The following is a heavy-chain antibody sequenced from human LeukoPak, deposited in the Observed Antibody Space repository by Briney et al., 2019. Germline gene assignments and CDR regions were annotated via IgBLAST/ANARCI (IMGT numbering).Heavy chain of an antibody. Sequence: SVKVSCKASGGTFSSYAISWVRQAPGQGLEWMGGIIPIFGTANYAQKFQGRVTITTDESTSTAYMELSSLRSEDTAVYYCARGGPSSSWYYYYYYMDVWGKGTTVTVSS. CDR2: IIPIFGTA. CDR1: GGTFSSYA. CDR3: ARGGPSSSWYYYYYYMDV. J-gene: IGHJ6*03. V-gene: IGHV1-69*05. D-gene: IGHD6-13*01.